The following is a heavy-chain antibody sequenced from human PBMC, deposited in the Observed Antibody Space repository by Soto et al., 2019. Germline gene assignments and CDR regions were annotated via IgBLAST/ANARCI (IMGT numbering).Heavy chain of an antibody. CDR1: GFSFSNNG. V-gene: IGHV3-30*18. Sequence: GGSLRLSCAASGFSFSNNGMHWVRQSPGKGLEWVAIISYDGSKKFYADSVKGRFTISRDNSKNTLYLQMNSLRVEDTAVYYCAKDRVESGLGEIDYWGQGTLVTVSS. D-gene: IGHD3-16*01. CDR3: AKDRVESGLGEIDY. J-gene: IGHJ4*02. CDR2: ISYDGSKK.